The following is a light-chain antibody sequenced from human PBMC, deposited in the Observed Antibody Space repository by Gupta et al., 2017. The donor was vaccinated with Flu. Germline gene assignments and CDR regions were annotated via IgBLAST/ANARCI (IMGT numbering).Light chain of an antibody. J-gene: IGKJ1*01. CDR3: QQYCSSPRT. CDR2: GAS. Sequence: YLAWYQQKPCQAPRLLIYGASIRATGLPVRFSGSGSGTDFTLTISRLKPEDFAVYYCQQYCSSPRTFGQGTKVEIK. CDR1: Y. V-gene: IGKV3-20*01.